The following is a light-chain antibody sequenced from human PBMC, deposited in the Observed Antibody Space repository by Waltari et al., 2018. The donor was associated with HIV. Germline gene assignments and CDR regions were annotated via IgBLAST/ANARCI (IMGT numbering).Light chain of an antibody. CDR1: QSVNTL. CDR3: QQYNNWPIT. Sequence: EVVLTQSPATLSVSAGERATLSCRGSQSVNTLLAWYQQKPGQPPRLLIYGASNRAADIPARFSGSGSGTEFTLAISSLQSEDSAVYYCQQYNNWPITFGQGTRLEIE. CDR2: GAS. V-gene: IGKV3-15*01. J-gene: IGKJ5*01.